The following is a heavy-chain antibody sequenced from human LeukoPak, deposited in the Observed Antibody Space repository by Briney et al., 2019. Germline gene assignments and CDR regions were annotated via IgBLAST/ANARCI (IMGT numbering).Heavy chain of an antibody. Sequence: GGSLRLSCAASGFTFSSYGMHWVGQAPGKGLEWVAIISYDGSNKYYADSVKGRFTISRDNSKNTLYLQMNSLRAEDTAVYYCAKDPSIVVAGNYCDYWGQGTLVTVSS. CDR2: ISYDGSNK. CDR3: AKDPSIVVAGNYCDY. V-gene: IGHV3-30*18. CDR1: GFTFSSYG. J-gene: IGHJ4*02. D-gene: IGHD6-19*01.